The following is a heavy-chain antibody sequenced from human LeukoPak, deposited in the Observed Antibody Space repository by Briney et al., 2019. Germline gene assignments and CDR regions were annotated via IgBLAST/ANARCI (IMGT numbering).Heavy chain of an antibody. CDR1: GFPFAPFW. CDR3: ARGIDEWLYLYY. V-gene: IGHV3-7*04. Sequence: PGGSLRLSCAASGFPFAPFWMTWVRQAPGKGPEFVATMNRDGSEVAYGDSVRDRFTISRDNAKNSLYLQMYSLRAEDTAVYYCARGIDEWLYLYYWGQGALVTVS. D-gene: IGHD3-22*01. J-gene: IGHJ4*02. CDR2: MNRDGSEV.